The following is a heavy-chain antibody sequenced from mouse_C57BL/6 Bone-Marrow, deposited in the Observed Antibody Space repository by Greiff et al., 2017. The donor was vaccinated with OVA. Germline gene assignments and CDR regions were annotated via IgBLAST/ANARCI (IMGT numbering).Heavy chain of an antibody. Sequence: QVQLQQPGAELVMPGASVKLSCKASGYTFTSYWMHWVKQRPGQGLEWIGEIDPSDSYTNYNQKFKGKSTLTVDKSSSTAYMQLSSLTSEDSAVYYCAGDGNEWYVGGWGTGTTVTVAS. CDR2: IDPSDSYT. J-gene: IGHJ1*03. D-gene: IGHD2-1*01. CDR1: GYTFTSYW. V-gene: IGHV1-69*01. CDR3: AGDGNEWYVGG.